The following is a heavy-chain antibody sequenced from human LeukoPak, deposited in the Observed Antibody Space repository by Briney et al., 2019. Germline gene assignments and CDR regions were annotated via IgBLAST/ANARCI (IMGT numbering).Heavy chain of an antibody. V-gene: IGHV1-2*02. Sequence: GASVKVSCKASGYTFTGYYMHWVRQAPGQGLEWMGWINPNSGGTNYAQKFQGRVTMTGDTSISTAYMELSRLRSDDTAVYYCARIYGSGSYSSHYYYGMDVWGQGTTVTVSS. J-gene: IGHJ6*02. CDR2: INPNSGGT. D-gene: IGHD3-10*01. CDR3: ARIYGSGSYSSHYYYGMDV. CDR1: GYTFTGYY.